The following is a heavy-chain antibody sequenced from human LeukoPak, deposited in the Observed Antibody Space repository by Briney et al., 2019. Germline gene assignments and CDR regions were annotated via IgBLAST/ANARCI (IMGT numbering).Heavy chain of an antibody. Sequence: SETLSLTCAVSGGSISSGGYWSWVRQPPGKGLEWIGQIYYIGSTNYNPSLESRVIMSLDKSTNQLSLRFNSVTAADTAVYYCARHGSYPLGFWGQGALVTVSS. D-gene: IGHD2-15*01. V-gene: IGHV4-4*02. CDR2: IYYIGST. CDR3: ARHGSYPLGF. CDR1: GGSISSGGY. J-gene: IGHJ4*02.